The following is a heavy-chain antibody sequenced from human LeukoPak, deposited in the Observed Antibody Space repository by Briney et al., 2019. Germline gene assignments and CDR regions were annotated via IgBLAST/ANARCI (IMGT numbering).Heavy chain of an antibody. Sequence: SVKVSCKASGYTFTSYGISWVRQAPGQGLEWMGGIIPIFGTANYAQKFQGRVTITTDESTSTAYMELSSLRSEDTAVYYCARAFWSGYYRAYYYYYMDVWGKGTTVTVSS. CDR2: IIPIFGTA. D-gene: IGHD3-3*01. V-gene: IGHV1-69*05. CDR1: GYTFTSYG. CDR3: ARAFWSGYYRAYYYYYMDV. J-gene: IGHJ6*03.